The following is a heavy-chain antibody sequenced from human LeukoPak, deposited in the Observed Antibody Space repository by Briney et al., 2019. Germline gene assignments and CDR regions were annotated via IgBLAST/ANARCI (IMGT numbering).Heavy chain of an antibody. D-gene: IGHD6-6*01. J-gene: IGHJ4*02. Sequence: PGESLKISCKGAGYSFTSYWIGLVRQMPGKGLEWMGIIYPGDSETRYSPSFQGQVTISADKSISTTYLQWTSLNASDTAIYYCSTTSRYFDHWGQGTLVTVSP. V-gene: IGHV5-51*01. CDR2: IYPGDSET. CDR3: STTSRYFDH. CDR1: GYSFTSYW.